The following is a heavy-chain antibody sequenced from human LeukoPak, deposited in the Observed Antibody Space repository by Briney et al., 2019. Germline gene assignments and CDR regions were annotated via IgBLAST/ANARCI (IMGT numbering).Heavy chain of an antibody. V-gene: IGHV1-69*13. D-gene: IGHD2-2*01. CDR2: IIPIFGTT. CDR3: ARGYCSSTSCYSLPH. J-gene: IGHJ4*02. CDR1: GGTFSSYA. Sequence: SVKVSCKASGGTFSSYAISWVRQAPGQGLEWMGGIIPIFGTTNYAQKFQGRVTITAGESTSTAYMELSSLRSEDTAVYYCARGYCSSTSCYSLPHWGQGTLVTVSS.